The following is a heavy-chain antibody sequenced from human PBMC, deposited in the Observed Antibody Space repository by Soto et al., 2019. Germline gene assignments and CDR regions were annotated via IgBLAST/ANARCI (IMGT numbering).Heavy chain of an antibody. V-gene: IGHV1-3*01. Sequence: ASVKVSCKASGYAFTSYAMHWVRQAPGQRLEWMGWINAGNGNTKYSQKFQGRVTITRDTSASTAYMELSSLRSEDTAVYYCARDSIAYCGGDCYRGGFDYWGQGTLVTVSS. D-gene: IGHD2-21*02. CDR3: ARDSIAYCGGDCYRGGFDY. CDR2: INAGNGNT. CDR1: GYAFTSYA. J-gene: IGHJ4*02.